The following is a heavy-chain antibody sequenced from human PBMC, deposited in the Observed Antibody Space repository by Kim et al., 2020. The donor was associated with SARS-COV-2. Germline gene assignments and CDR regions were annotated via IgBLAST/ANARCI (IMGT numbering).Heavy chain of an antibody. V-gene: IGHV3-48*04. Sequence: GGSLRLSCAASGFTFSSYNMNWVRQAPGKGLEWVSYISSSSNIIYYADSVKGRFTISRDNAKNSLFLQMNGLRAEDTAMYYCARDVFLSGGHYPLGYWGLGTLVTVSS. CDR3: ARDVFLSGGHYPLGY. CDR2: ISSSSNII. D-gene: IGHD3-22*01. CDR1: GFTFSSYN. J-gene: IGHJ4*02.